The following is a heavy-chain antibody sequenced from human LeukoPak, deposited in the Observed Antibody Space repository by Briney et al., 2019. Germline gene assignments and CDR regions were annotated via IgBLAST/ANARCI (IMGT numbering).Heavy chain of an antibody. Sequence: PGGSLRLSCAASGFTFSSYWMSWVRQAPGKGLEWVANIKQDGSEKYYVDSVKGRFTISRDNAKNSLYLQMNSLRAEDTAVYYCVRWRSSSKHAFDIWGQGTMVTVSS. CDR3: VRWRSSSKHAFDI. CDR2: IKQDGSEK. D-gene: IGHD1-26*01. J-gene: IGHJ3*02. V-gene: IGHV3-7*03. CDR1: GFTFSSYW.